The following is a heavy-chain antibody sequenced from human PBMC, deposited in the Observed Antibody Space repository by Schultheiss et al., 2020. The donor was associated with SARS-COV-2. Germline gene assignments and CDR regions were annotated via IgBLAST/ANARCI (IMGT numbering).Heavy chain of an antibody. J-gene: IGHJ3*02. CDR2: IKQDGSEK. D-gene: IGHD6-6*01. CDR3: AREGGSSSGAFDI. Sequence: GGSLRLSCAASGFTFSSYWMSWVRQAPGKGLEWVANIKQDGSEKYYVDSVKGRFTISRDNAKNSLYLQMNSLRAEDTAVYYCAREGGSSSGAFDIWGQGTMVTVSS. CDR1: GFTFSSYW. V-gene: IGHV3-7*03.